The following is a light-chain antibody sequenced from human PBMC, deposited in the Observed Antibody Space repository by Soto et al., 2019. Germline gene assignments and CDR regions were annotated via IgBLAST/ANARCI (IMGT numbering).Light chain of an antibody. CDR1: QSISSNF. J-gene: IGKJ1*01. Sequence: EIVLTQSPGTLSLSPGEGATLSCRASQSISSNFLAWYQQKRGQAPRLLIHGASNRATGIPDRFSGSGSGTDFTLTITRLEPEDFAAYYCQQDGGSPRTFGQGTKVDIK. CDR3: QQDGGSPRT. V-gene: IGKV3-20*01. CDR2: GAS.